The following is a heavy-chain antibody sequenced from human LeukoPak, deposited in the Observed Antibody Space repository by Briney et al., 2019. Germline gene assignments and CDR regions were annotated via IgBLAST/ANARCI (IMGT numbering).Heavy chain of an antibody. CDR1: GGSISSYY. CDR2: IYCSGST. J-gene: IGHJ3*02. V-gene: IGHV4-59*01. Sequence: KSSETLSLTCTVSGGSISSYYWSWIRQPPGKGLEWIGYIYCSGSTNYNPSLKSRVTISVDTSKNQFSLKLSSVTAADTAVYYCARTRTYYYDSSGYAFDIWGQGTMVTVSS. CDR3: ARTRTYYYDSSGYAFDI. D-gene: IGHD3-22*01.